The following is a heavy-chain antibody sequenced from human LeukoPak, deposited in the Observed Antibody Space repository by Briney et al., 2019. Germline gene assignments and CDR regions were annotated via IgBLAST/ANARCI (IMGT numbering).Heavy chain of an antibody. Sequence: SVKVSCKASGGTFISYTISWVRQAPGQGREWMGRIIPILGIANYAQKFQGRVTITADKSTSTAYMELSSLRSEDTAVYYCARGTTGTTAFFYFDYWGQGTLVTVSS. CDR3: ARGTTGTTAFFYFDY. D-gene: IGHD1-7*01. CDR2: IIPILGIA. J-gene: IGHJ4*02. CDR1: GGTFISYT. V-gene: IGHV1-69*02.